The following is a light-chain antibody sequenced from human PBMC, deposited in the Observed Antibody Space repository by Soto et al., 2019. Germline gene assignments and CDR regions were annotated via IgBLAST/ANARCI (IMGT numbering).Light chain of an antibody. Sequence: QSVLTQPPSASGTPGQRVTISCSGSSSNIGSNYVYWYQQLPGTTPKLLIYRNNQRPSGVPDRFSGSKSGTSASLAISGRRSEDEADYYCAAWDDSLSGWVFVGGTKLT. CDR2: RNN. CDR3: AAWDDSLSGWV. J-gene: IGLJ3*02. V-gene: IGLV1-47*01. CDR1: SSNIGSNY.